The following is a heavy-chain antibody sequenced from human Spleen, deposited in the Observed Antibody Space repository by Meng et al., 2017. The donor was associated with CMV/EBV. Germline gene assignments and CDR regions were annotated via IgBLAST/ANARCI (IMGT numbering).Heavy chain of an antibody. V-gene: IGHV1-46*01. Sequence: ASVKVSCKASGDTFTSYYMHWARQAPGQGHEWTGIFNPSGGSTSYAQKFQGRVTMTRDTSTSTVYMELSSLRSEDTAVYYCARQGAENWFDPWGQGTLVTVSS. D-gene: IGHD4/OR15-4a*01. CDR1: GDTFTSYY. CDR2: FNPSGGST. J-gene: IGHJ5*02. CDR3: ARQGAENWFDP.